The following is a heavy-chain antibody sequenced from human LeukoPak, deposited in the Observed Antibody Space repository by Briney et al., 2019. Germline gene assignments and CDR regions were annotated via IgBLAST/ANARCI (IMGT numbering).Heavy chain of an antibody. V-gene: IGHV1-46*01. CDR1: GYTFTSYY. J-gene: IGHJ5*02. CDR2: INLSGGST. CDR3: ARGGRYCSSTSCSHNWFDP. Sequence: ASVKVSCKASGYTFTSYYMHWVRQAPGQGLEWMGIINLSGGSTSYAQKFQGRVTMTRDMSTSTVYMELSSLRSEDTAVYYCARGGRYCSSTSCSHNWFDPWGQGTLVTVSS. D-gene: IGHD2-2*01.